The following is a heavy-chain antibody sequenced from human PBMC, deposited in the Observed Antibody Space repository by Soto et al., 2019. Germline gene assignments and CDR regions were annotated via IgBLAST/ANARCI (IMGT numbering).Heavy chain of an antibody. Sequence: QVQLVQSGAAVKKPGASVKISCQASGFTFSDTLINWVRQGPGQRLEWMGWINPANGNTRYSESFQGRVSISSLSSASTGYVALRDLTSEDTAVYYCARDILDVSPRASGAFDVWGQGTLVTVSS. D-gene: IGHD1-1*01. CDR1: GFTFSDTL. CDR3: ARDILDVSPRASGAFDV. V-gene: IGHV1-3*01. CDR2: INPANGNT. J-gene: IGHJ3*01.